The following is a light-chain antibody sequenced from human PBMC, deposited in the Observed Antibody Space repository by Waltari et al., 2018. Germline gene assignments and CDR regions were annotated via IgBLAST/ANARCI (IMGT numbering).Light chain of an antibody. J-gene: IGKJ1*01. CDR3: QQSHSSPQT. CDR1: QSITRY. V-gene: IGKV1-39*01. Sequence: DIQMTQSPSSLSTSVGDRVTITCRASQSITRYLNWYQPKPGKAPKLLIYAASSLQSGVPSRFSGSGSGTDFTLTVSSLQPEDFATYYCQQSHSSPQTFGQGTKVEIE. CDR2: AAS.